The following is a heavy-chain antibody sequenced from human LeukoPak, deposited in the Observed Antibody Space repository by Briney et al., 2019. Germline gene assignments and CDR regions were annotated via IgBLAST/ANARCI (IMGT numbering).Heavy chain of an antibody. CDR2: IYYSGST. CDR1: GGSISSSSYY. J-gene: IGHJ4*02. CDR3: ARQDGSYYPYYFDY. D-gene: IGHD1-26*01. V-gene: IGHV4-39*01. Sequence: PSETLSLTCTASGGSISSSSYYWGWIRQPPGKGLEWIGSIYYSGSTYYNPSLKSRVTISVDTSKNQFSLKLSSVTAADTAVYYCARQDGSYYPYYFDYWGQGTLVTVSS.